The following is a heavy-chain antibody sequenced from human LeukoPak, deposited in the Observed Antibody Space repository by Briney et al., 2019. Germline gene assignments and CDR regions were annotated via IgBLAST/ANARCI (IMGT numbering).Heavy chain of an antibody. CDR3: ASLNFGPDY. Sequence: GGSLRLPCVASAFTFSDYWMHWVRQAPGKGLVWVSGISNDGGSTYYADSVKGRFTISRDNAKNTLYLQMDSLRAEDTAVYYCASLNFGPDYWGQGTLVTVSS. V-gene: IGHV3-74*01. CDR2: ISNDGGST. J-gene: IGHJ4*02. D-gene: IGHD1-1*01. CDR1: AFTFSDYW.